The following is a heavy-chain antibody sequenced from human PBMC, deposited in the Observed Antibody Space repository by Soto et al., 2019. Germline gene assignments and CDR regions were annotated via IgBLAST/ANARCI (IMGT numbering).Heavy chain of an antibody. CDR1: GFTFRSFT. Sequence: GGSLRLSCAASGFTFRSFTMNWVRQAPGKGLEWVSTISSNSAXXXXXXXXXXXXTISRDNAKNSLHLQMNSLRAEDTAVYYCTRDASRDSSARGWFDPWGPGTLVTVSS. D-gene: IGHD6-13*01. J-gene: IGHJ5*02. CDR3: TRDASRDSSARGWFDP. CDR2: ISSNSAXX. V-gene: IGHV3-21*01.